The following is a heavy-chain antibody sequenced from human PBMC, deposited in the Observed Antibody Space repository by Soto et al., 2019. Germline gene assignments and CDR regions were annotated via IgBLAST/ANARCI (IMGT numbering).Heavy chain of an antibody. D-gene: IGHD4-17*01. V-gene: IGHV2-5*01. CDR2: IYWNDDK. Sequence: SGPTLVNPTQTLTLTCTFSGFSLSTSGVGVGWIRQPPGKALEWLALIYWNDDKRYSPSLKSRLTITKGTSKNQVVLTMTNMDPVDTATYYCARMNVDSYQFYYAMDVWGQGTTVTVSS. J-gene: IGHJ6*02. CDR1: GFSLSTSGVG. CDR3: ARMNVDSYQFYYAMDV.